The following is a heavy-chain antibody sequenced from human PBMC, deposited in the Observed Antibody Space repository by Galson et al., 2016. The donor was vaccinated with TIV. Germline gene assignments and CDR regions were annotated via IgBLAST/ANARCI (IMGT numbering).Heavy chain of an antibody. D-gene: IGHD3-10*01. V-gene: IGHV4-59*01. J-gene: IGHJ4*02. Sequence: SETLSLTCTVSGASISGYYWGWLRQPPGKGLEWIGNRVSSGDTNYNPSLKSRVTISVDTSKTPFSLRLTSVTAAAPAVYFCARDPAGYYDSGASYIFDSWGQGNLVTVSS. CDR1: GASISGYY. CDR2: RVSSGDT. CDR3: ARDPAGYYDSGASYIFDS.